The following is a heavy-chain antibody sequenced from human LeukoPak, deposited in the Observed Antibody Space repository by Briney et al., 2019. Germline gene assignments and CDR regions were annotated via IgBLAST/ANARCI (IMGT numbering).Heavy chain of an antibody. D-gene: IGHD2-2*01. Sequence: SQTLSLTCTVSGDSISSGNDYWNWIRQPPGKGLEWVGNIFYIGDSFFNPSLKSRVSMSVDTSKNQFSLKLNSVTAADTAVYYCARDRGGYCSSTSCRGDFDYWGQGTLVTVSS. V-gene: IGHV4-30-4*08. CDR3: ARDRGGYCSSTSCRGDFDY. CDR2: IFYIGDS. J-gene: IGHJ4*02. CDR1: GDSISSGNDY.